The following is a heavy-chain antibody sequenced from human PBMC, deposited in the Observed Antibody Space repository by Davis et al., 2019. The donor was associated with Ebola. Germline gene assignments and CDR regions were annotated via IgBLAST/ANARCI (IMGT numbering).Heavy chain of an antibody. D-gene: IGHD6-25*01. V-gene: IGHV3-74*01. CDR2: NTNEGTRR. CDR3: ARREAASIDY. Sequence: HTGGSLRLSCAVSGFIFSAYWMNWVRQTPGKGLVGVSRNTNEGTRRSYADSVQGRFTIPRDNAKNTLFLQLNSLRVEDTAIYYCARREAASIDYWSQGTLVTVSS. CDR1: GFIFSAYW. J-gene: IGHJ4*02.